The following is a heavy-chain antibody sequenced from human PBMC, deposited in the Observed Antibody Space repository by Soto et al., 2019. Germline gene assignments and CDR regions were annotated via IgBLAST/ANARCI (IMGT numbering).Heavy chain of an antibody. CDR3: TRCTFGTTAPVY. J-gene: IGHJ4*02. CDR2: IFASGRT. Sequence: SETLSLTCTVSGGSISNDRWSWVRQPAGKGLEWIGRIFASGRTNYTPSLQSRVTMSVDTSKNQFSLTMTSLAAADTAVYYCTRCTFGTTAPVYWGQGIPVTVYS. V-gene: IGHV4-4*07. CDR1: GGSISNDR. D-gene: IGHD1-7*01.